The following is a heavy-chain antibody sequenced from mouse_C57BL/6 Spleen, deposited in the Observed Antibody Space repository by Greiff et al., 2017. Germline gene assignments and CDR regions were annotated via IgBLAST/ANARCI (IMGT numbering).Heavy chain of an antibody. CDR3: AREGIYYSLDY. D-gene: IGHD2-12*01. Sequence: VQLQQSGAELVKPGASVKMSCKASGYTFTSYWITWVKQRPGQGLEWIGDIYPGSGSTNYNEKFKSKATLTVDTSSSTAYMQLSSLTSEDSAVYYCAREGIYYSLDYWGQGTTLTVSS. J-gene: IGHJ2*01. CDR1: GYTFTSYW. V-gene: IGHV1-55*01. CDR2: IYPGSGST.